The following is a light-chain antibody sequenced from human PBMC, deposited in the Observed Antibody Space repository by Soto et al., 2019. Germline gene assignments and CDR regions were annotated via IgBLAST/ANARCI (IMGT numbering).Light chain of an antibody. Sequence: DIVLTQSPDSLAVSLGERATINCKSSQSVLYNSNNKNYLAWYQQRPGQPPKLLIYWASTRESGVPDRFSGSGSGTDLTLTISSLQAEDVAVYYCQQYFGTPLSFGGGTKVEIK. CDR3: QQYFGTPLS. CDR2: WAS. J-gene: IGKJ4*01. CDR1: QSVLYNSNNKNY. V-gene: IGKV4-1*01.